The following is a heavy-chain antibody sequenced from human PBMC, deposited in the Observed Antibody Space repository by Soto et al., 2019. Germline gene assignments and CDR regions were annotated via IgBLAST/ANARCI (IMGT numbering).Heavy chain of an antibody. J-gene: IGHJ4*02. CDR1: GFTFSSYA. Sequence: GGSLRLSCAASGFTFSSYAMSWIRQAPGKGLEWVSAISGSGGSTYYADSVKGRFTISRDNSKNTLYLQMNSLRAEDTAVYYCAKDQGGGDFWSGYYTAFDYWGQGTLVTVSS. CDR3: AKDQGGGDFWSGYYTAFDY. CDR2: ISGSGGST. D-gene: IGHD3-3*01. V-gene: IGHV3-23*01.